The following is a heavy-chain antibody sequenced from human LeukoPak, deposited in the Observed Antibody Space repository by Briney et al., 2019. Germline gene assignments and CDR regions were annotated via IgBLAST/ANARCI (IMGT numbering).Heavy chain of an antibody. Sequence: ASVKVSCKASGYTFTGYYMHWVRQAPGQGVEWMGWINPNSGGTNYAQKFQGRVTMTRDTSISTAYMELSRLRSDDTAVYYCAREGHDCSSTSCAGGWFDPWGQGTLVTVSS. V-gene: IGHV1-2*02. CDR3: AREGHDCSSTSCAGGWFDP. CDR2: INPNSGGT. J-gene: IGHJ5*02. D-gene: IGHD2-2*01. CDR1: GYTFTGYY.